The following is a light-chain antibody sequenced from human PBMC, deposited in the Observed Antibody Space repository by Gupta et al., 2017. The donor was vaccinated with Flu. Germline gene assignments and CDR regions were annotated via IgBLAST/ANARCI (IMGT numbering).Light chain of an antibody. CDR3: QSADSSGSYV. V-gene: IGLV3-25*02. J-gene: IGLJ1*01. CDR2: KDI. Sequence: SYELTQPPSVSVSPGQPARITCSGDALPKQYAHWYQQKPGQAPVVVIYKDIERPSGIPERFSGSSSGTTLTLTISGVEADDEADYYCQSADSSGSYVFGTGTKVTVL. CDR1: ALPKQY.